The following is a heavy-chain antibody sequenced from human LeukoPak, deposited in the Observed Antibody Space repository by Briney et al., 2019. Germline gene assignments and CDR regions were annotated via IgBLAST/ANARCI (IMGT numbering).Heavy chain of an antibody. V-gene: IGHV4-38-2*01. CDR3: ARGPGRAYFQH. J-gene: IGHJ1*01. D-gene: IGHD2-15*01. CDR2: IYHSGST. Sequence: SETLSLTCAVSGYSISSGYYWGWIRQPPGKGLEWIGSIYHSGSTYYNPSLKSRVTISVDTSKNQFSLKLSSVTAADTAVYYCARGPGRAYFQHWGQGTLVTVSS. CDR1: GYSISSGYY.